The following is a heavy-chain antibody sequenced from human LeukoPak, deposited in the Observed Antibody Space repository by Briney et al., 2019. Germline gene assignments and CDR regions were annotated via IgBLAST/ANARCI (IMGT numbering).Heavy chain of an antibody. J-gene: IGHJ4*02. V-gene: IGHV3-48*03. CDR3: VRDRPRSDSYYVFDY. D-gene: IGHD3-10*01. CDR1: GYSFNNHG. CDR2: INSGGTTK. Sequence: GGSLRLSCEASGYSFNNHGMNWVRQAPGKGLEWLSYINSGGTTKYYADSVKGRFTISRDNAKNSLYLQMNSLRADDTAVYYCVRDRPRSDSYYVFDYWGQGNLVIVSS.